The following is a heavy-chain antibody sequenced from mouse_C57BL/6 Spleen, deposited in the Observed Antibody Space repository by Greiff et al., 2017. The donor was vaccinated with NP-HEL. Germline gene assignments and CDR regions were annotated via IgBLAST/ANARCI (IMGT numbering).Heavy chain of an antibody. CDR3: AVITTAY. CDR1: GYSITSGYY. D-gene: IGHD1-1*01. Sequence: ESGPGLVKPSQSLSLTCSVTGYSITSGYYWNWIRQFPGNKLEWMGYISYDGSNNYNPSLKNRISITRDTSKNQFFLKLNSVTTEDTSTYYCAVITTAYWGQGTTLTVSS. CDR2: ISYDGSN. V-gene: IGHV3-6*01. J-gene: IGHJ2*01.